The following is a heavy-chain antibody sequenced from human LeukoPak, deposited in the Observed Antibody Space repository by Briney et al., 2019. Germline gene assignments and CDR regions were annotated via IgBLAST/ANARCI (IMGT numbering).Heavy chain of an antibody. J-gene: IGHJ3*02. CDR1: LGTLRSYA. CDR2: IIPVFCTA. Sequence: AVNVSCKASLGTLRSYAISWVRQAPAQGGAWVGGIIPVFCTANFPQKFQGRVTNNTDESTSTAYMDLSILRSDGTPVYDCGIRFPAAGAFDIWGQGTMVTVSS. CDR3: GIRFPAAGAFDI. D-gene: IGHD3-3*01. V-gene: IGHV1-69*05.